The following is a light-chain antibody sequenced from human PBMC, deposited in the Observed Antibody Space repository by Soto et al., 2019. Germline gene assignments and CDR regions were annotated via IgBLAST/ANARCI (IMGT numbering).Light chain of an antibody. J-gene: IGKJ4*01. V-gene: IGKV1-12*01. Sequence: DIQMNQSPSSVSASVGDRVTITCRASQCITSWLAWYQQKPGKAPKLLIYRASNLHSGVPSRFSGCGSGTDFTLTISGLQPADFATYYCQQTTTCPLTFGGGTKVEIK. CDR2: RAS. CDR1: QCITSW. CDR3: QQTTTCPLT.